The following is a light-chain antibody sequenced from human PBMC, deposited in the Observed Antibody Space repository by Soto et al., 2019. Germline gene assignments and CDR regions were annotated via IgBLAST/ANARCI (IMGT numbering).Light chain of an antibody. CDR2: GAT. J-gene: IGKJ1*01. CDR1: QTVSSLY. CDR3: QQYGSSPWT. V-gene: IGKV3-20*01. Sequence: EVVLTQSPGTLSLSPGERVTLSFRASQTVSSLYLAWYQQKPGQAPRLLIYGATSRATGIPDRFSGSGSGTDFSLTISRLEPEDFAVYYCQQYGSSPWTFGQGTKVEIK.